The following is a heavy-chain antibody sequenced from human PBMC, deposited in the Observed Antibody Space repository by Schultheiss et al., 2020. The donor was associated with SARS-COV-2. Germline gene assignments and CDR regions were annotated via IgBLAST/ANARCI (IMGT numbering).Heavy chain of an antibody. V-gene: IGHV5-51*01. CDR3: ARRFGSNWFDP. Sequence: GGSLRLSCKGSGYSFTTYCIAWVRQMPGKGLEWMGIICPGDSQTKYSPSFEGQVTISADESISTAYLQWNNLKASDTAMYYCARRFGSNWFDPWGQGTLVTVSS. D-gene: IGHD3-10*01. CDR1: GYSFTTYC. CDR2: ICPGDSQT. J-gene: IGHJ5*02.